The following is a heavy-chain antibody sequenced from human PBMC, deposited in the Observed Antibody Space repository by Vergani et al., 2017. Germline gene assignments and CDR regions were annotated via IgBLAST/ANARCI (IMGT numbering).Heavy chain of an antibody. V-gene: IGHV1-69*01. Sequence: QVQLVQSGAEVKKPGSSVKVSCKASGGTFSSYAISWVRQAPGQGLEWMGGIIPIFGTANYAQKFQGRVTITADESTSTAYMDLSRLRSDDTAVYYCARSLLGYCSSTSCYLFDYWGQGTLVTVSS. CDR1: GGTFSSYA. CDR2: IIPIFGTA. CDR3: ARSLLGYCSSTSCYLFDY. J-gene: IGHJ4*02. D-gene: IGHD2-2*01.